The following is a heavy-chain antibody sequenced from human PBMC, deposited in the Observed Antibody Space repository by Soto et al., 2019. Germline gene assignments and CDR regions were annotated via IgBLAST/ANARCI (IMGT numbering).Heavy chain of an antibody. D-gene: IGHD2-21*01. CDR2: ISYDGSNK. V-gene: IGHV3-30-3*01. Sequence: QVQLVEAGGGVVQPGRSLRLSCAASGFTFSSYAMHWVRQAPGKGLEWVAVISYDGSNKYYADSVKGRFTISRDNSKNTLYLQMHSLRAEDTAVYYCARDIGVVGGGYFDSWGQGTLVTVYS. J-gene: IGHJ4*02. CDR3: ARDIGVVGGGYFDS. CDR1: GFTFSSYA.